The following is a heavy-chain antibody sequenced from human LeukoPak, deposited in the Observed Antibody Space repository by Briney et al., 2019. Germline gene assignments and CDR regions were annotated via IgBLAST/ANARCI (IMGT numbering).Heavy chain of an antibody. Sequence: PSETLSLTCTVSGSSISSCYWSWIRQPPGKGLEWIGSIYYSGSTYYNPSLKSRVTISVDTSKNQFSLKLSSVTAADTAVYYCARHEVGAQNFDYWGQGTLVTVSS. J-gene: IGHJ4*02. CDR3: ARHEVGAQNFDY. V-gene: IGHV4-59*05. CDR1: GSSISSCY. CDR2: IYYSGST. D-gene: IGHD1-26*01.